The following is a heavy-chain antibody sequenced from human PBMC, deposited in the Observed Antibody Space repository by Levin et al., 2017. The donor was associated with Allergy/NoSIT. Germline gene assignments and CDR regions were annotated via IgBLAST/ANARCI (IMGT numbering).Heavy chain of an antibody. V-gene: IGHV6-1*01. J-gene: IGHJ2*01. CDR1: GDSVSSNSAA. CDR3: AREGRPDIVATEGWYFDL. Sequence: SQTLSLPCAISGDSVSSNSAAWNWIRQSPSRGLEWLGRTYYRSKWYNDYAVSVKSRITINPDTSKNQFSLQLNSVTPEDTAVYYCAREGRPDIVATEGWYFDLWGRGTLVTVSS. D-gene: IGHD5-12*01. CDR2: TYYRSKWYN.